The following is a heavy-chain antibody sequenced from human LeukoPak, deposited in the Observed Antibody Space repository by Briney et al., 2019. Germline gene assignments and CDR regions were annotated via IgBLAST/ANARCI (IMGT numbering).Heavy chain of an antibody. J-gene: IGHJ5*02. CDR3: ARRRNRWFDH. V-gene: IGHV4-59*12. CDR2: TYYSGST. D-gene: IGHD1-14*01. Sequence: SETLSLTCTVSGASISSYYWSWIRQPPRKALEWIGYTYYSGSTNYNPSLKSRVTISVDTSKNQFSLELTCVTAADAAVYYCARRRNRWFDHWGQGILVTVSS. CDR1: GASISSYY.